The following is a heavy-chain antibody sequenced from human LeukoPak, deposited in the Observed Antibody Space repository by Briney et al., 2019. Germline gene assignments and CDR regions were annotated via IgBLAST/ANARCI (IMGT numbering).Heavy chain of an antibody. CDR1: GGSISSRSYY. D-gene: IGHD3-16*01. Sequence: SETLSLTCTVSGGSISSRSYYWGWIRQPPGKGLEWIGKISDSRNTYYSPSLRSRVTISIDMSKNQFSLKLSSVTATDTAVYYCARGEKVLGYFDYWGQGTLVTVSS. V-gene: IGHV4-39*01. J-gene: IGHJ4*02. CDR2: ISDSRNT. CDR3: ARGEKVLGYFDY.